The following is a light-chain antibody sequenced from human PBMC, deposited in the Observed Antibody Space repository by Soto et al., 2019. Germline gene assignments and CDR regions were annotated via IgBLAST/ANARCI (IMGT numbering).Light chain of an antibody. CDR2: KTS. CDR1: QGISSY. Sequence: DIPLTQSPSFLSASVGDRVTINCRASQGISSYLAWYQQKPGKAPRLLIYKTSTLEIGVPSRFSGSGSGTEFTLTISSLQPDDVAIYYCQQYNDYSWTFGQGTKVDIK. J-gene: IGKJ1*01. V-gene: IGKV1-9*01. CDR3: QQYNDYSWT.